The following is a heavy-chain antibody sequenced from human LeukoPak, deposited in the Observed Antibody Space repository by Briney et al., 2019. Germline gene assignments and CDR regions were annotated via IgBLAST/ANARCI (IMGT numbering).Heavy chain of an antibody. CDR1: GLAFTFSTSG. J-gene: IGHJ4*02. V-gene: IGHV3-30*02. Sequence: GVSLRLSCAASGLAFTFSTSGIHWVRQAPGKGLEWVAFNQFDDSGKSYADSVKGRFTTSRDNSKNTVFLRMNSLRDEDTAIYYCAREGGTIEIGEFDYWGQGTLVTVSS. CDR2: NQFDDSGK. D-gene: IGHD3-16*02. CDR3: AREGGTIEIGEFDY.